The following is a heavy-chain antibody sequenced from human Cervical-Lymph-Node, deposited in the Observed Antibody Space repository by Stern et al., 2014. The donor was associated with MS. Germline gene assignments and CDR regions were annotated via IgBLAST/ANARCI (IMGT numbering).Heavy chain of an antibody. V-gene: IGHV3-30*18. CDR2: ISYVGRNK. CDR1: GFTFSSYG. D-gene: IGHD6-13*01. Sequence: QVQLVETGGGVVQPGRSLRLSCAASGFTFSSYGMHWVRHAPGKGLQWGAVISYVGRNKYYADSVKGRFTISRDNSKNTLYLQMNSLRAEDTAVYYCAKEEQHDPYYYYGMDVWGQGTTVTVSS. J-gene: IGHJ6*02. CDR3: AKEEQHDPYYYYGMDV.